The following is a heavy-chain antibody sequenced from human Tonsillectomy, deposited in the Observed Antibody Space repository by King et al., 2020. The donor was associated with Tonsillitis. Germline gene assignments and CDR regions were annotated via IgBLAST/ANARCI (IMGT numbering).Heavy chain of an antibody. CDR3: ARGHDSSGYAFDI. J-gene: IGHJ3*02. Sequence: LQLVQSGAEVKKPGASVKVSCKASGYTFTDYYIHWVRQAPGQGLEWMGWINPNNGATNYAQKFQGKVTMTRDTSISTAYMDLSRLRSDDTAVFFCARGHDSSGYAFDIWGQGTMVTVSS. CDR2: INPNNGAT. V-gene: IGHV1-2*02. CDR1: GYTFTDYY. D-gene: IGHD3-22*01.